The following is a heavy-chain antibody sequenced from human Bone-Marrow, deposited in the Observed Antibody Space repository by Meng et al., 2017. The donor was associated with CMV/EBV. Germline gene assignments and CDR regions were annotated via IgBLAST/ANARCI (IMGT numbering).Heavy chain of an antibody. CDR1: GYTFTGYY. Sequence: SVKVSCKASGYTFTGYYMHWVRQAPGQGLEWMGWINPNSGGTNYAQKFQGRVTMTRDTSISTAYMELRSLRSDDTAVYYCARDRTGDCSSTSCYNYYYYYGMDVWGQGTTVTVSS. CDR2: INPNSGGT. V-gene: IGHV1-2*02. J-gene: IGHJ6*02. D-gene: IGHD2-2*02. CDR3: ARDRTGDCSSTSCYNYYYYYGMDV.